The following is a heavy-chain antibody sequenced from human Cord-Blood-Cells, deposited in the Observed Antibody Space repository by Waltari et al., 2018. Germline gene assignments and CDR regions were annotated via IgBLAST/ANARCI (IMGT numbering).Heavy chain of an antibody. J-gene: IGHJ4*02. V-gene: IGHV4-30-4*08. CDR2: IYYSGST. D-gene: IGHD1-1*01. CDR3: AREPVGKLAGYDY. Sequence: QVQLQESGPGLVKPSQTLSLTCTVSGGSIRSGDYYWSWIRQPPGKGLEWIGYIYYSGSTYYNPSLKSRVTISVDTSKNQFSLKLSSVTAADTAVYYCAREPVGKLAGYDYWGQGTLVTVSS. CDR1: GGSIRSGDYY.